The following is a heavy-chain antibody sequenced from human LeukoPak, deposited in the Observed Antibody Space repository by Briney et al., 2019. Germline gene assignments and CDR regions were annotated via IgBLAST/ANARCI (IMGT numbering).Heavy chain of an antibody. CDR1: GYTFTSYY. CDR2: INPNSGGT. Sequence: LGASVKVSCKASGYTFTSYYMHWVRQAPGQGLEWMGWINPNSGGTNYAQKFQGRVTMTRDTSISTAYMELSRLRSDDTAVYYCARGLKGGVELWFGEPHRFDAFDIWGQGTMVTVSS. J-gene: IGHJ3*02. V-gene: IGHV1-2*02. D-gene: IGHD3-10*01. CDR3: ARGLKGGVELWFGEPHRFDAFDI.